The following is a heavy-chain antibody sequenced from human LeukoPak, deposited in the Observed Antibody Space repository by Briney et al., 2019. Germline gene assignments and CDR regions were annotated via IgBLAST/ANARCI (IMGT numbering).Heavy chain of an antibody. J-gene: IGHJ4*02. CDR2: IYSGGST. V-gene: IGHV3-53*01. CDR3: AKGPAYSDFWSGYSGFDY. CDR1: GFTVSSNY. Sequence: GGSLRLSCAASGFTVSSNYMSWVRQAPGKGLEWVSVIYSGGSTYYADSVKGRFTISRDNSKNTLYLQMNSLRAEDTAVYYCAKGPAYSDFWSGYSGFDYWGQGTLVTVSS. D-gene: IGHD3-3*01.